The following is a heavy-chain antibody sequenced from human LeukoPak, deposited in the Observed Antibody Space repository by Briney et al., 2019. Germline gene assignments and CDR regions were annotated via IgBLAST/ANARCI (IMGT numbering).Heavy chain of an antibody. V-gene: IGHV3-23*01. Sequence: GGSLRLSCAASGFIFSNYAMSWVRQAPRKGLEWVSAISGSGGTTYYADSVKGRFTISRDNSKNTLYLQMNSLRAEDTAVYYCAKEGRSIVDYWGQGTLVTVSS. D-gene: IGHD2/OR15-2a*01. CDR1: GFIFSNYA. CDR3: AKEGRSIVDY. CDR2: ISGSGGTT. J-gene: IGHJ4*02.